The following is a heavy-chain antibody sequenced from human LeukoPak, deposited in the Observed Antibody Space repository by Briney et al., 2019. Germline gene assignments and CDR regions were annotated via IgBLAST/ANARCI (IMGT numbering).Heavy chain of an antibody. CDR3: AKTRDFWSCYYNYFDY. CDR1: GFTVSSNY. J-gene: IGHJ4*02. CDR2: ISGSAGST. V-gene: IGHV3-23*01. Sequence: DGSLRLSSAASGFTVSSNYMSWVRQAPGKGLEWVSAISGSAGSTYYADSVKGRFTISRDNSKNTLYLQMNSLRAEDTAVYYCAKTRDFWSCYYNYFDYWGQGTLVTVSS. D-gene: IGHD3-3*01.